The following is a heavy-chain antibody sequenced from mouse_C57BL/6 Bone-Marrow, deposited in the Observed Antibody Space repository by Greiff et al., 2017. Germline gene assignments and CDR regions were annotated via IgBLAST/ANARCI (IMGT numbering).Heavy chain of an antibody. Sequence: EVQGVESGGGLVKPGGSLKLSCAASGFTFSDYGMHWVRQAPEKGLEWVAYISSGSSTIYDADTVKGRFNISRDNAKNTLFLQMTSLRSEDTAMYYCARYDWYYSMDYWGQGTSVTVSS. D-gene: IGHD2-12*01. CDR1: GFTFSDYG. CDR2: ISSGSSTI. V-gene: IGHV5-17*01. J-gene: IGHJ4*01. CDR3: ARYDWYYSMDY.